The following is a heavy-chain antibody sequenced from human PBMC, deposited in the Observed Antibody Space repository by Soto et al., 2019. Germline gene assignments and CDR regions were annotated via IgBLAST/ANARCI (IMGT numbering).Heavy chain of an antibody. CDR2: ISGNGYKT. CDR3: ANFYSDFLSGPVHDAFDI. J-gene: IGHJ3*02. D-gene: IGHD3-3*01. CDR1: GLTFRTYA. V-gene: IGHV3-23*01. Sequence: EVQLLESGGGLVQPGGSLRVSCAASGLTFRTYAMSWVRQAPGKGLEWVAGISGNGYKTYYADSVKGRFTISRDNSKITLYLQMNGLRAEDTAVYYCANFYSDFLSGPVHDAFDIWGQGTMVTVSS.